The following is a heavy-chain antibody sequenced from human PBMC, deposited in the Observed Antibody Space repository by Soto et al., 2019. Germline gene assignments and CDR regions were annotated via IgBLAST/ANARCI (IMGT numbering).Heavy chain of an antibody. Sequence: QVQLQESGPGLVKPSETLSLTCTVSGGSVSSGSYYWSWIRQPPGKGLEWIGYIYYSGSTNYNPSLKSRVTISVATSKNQFSLKLSSVTAADTAVYYCASGGKRSIVDTFDYWGQGTLVTVSS. D-gene: IGHD5-12*01. CDR2: IYYSGST. CDR1: GGSVSSGSYY. CDR3: ASGGKRSIVDTFDY. J-gene: IGHJ4*02. V-gene: IGHV4-61*01.